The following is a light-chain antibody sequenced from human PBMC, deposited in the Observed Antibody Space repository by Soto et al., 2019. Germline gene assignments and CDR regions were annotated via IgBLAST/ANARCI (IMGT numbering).Light chain of an antibody. CDR3: QHSYSTPFS. J-gene: IGKJ3*01. CDR1: QSISNY. V-gene: IGKV1-39*01. CDR2: AAS. Sequence: DIQMTQSPSSLSASVGDSVTITCRASQSISNYLNWYQQKPGKAPKLLVYAASSLQSGVPSRFSGSGSGTDFTLTISSLQPEEFATYYCQHSYSTPFSFGPGTKVDIK.